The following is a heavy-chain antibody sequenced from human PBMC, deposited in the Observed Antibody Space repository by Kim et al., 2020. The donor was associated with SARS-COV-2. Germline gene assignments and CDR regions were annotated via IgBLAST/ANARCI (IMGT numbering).Heavy chain of an antibody. V-gene: IGHV4-31*03. J-gene: IGHJ4*02. CDR2: ISNSGNS. CDR3: ARGHPLDY. CDR1: GGSIRSGGKF. Sequence: SETLSLTCSVSGGSIRSGGKFWTWIRQHPAKGLEWIGYISNSGNSHYSPSIRSRVSISLQTSENQFSLELTSVTAADTAVYYCARGHPLDYWGQGILVTVSS.